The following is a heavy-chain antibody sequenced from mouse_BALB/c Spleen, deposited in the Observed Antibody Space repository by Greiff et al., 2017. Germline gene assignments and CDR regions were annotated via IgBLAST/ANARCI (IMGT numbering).Heavy chain of an antibody. CDR3: ARSGDSSGYGGFAY. CDR1: GYTFTSYD. Sequence: QVHVKQSGAELVKPGASVKLSCKASGYTFTSYDINWVRQRPEQGLEWIGWIFPGDGSTKYNEKFKGKATLTTDKSSSTAYMQLSRLTSEDSAVYFCARSGDSSGYGGFAYWGQGTLVTVSA. CDR2: IFPGDGST. J-gene: IGHJ3*01. D-gene: IGHD3-2*01. V-gene: IGHV1S56*01.